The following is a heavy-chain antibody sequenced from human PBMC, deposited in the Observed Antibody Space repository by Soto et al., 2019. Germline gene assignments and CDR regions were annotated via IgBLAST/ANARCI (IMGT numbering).Heavy chain of an antibody. CDR1: GYTFINNA. V-gene: IGHV1-18*04. CDR3: ASDSSSGTFDN. D-gene: IGHD3-22*01. Sequence: ASVKVSCKASGYTFINNAIARVRQAPGQGLEWMGWISTENGNTYYAQNLQGRVILTRDRSTNTAYMELRSMRPEDTATYYCASDSSSGTFDNWVQGALVTVSS. CDR2: ISTENGNT. J-gene: IGHJ4*02.